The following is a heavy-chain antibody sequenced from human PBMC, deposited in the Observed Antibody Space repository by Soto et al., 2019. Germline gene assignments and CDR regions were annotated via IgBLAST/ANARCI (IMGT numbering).Heavy chain of an antibody. CDR3: ARGVEDTGGGN. D-gene: IGHD2-8*02. CDR2: INPNTGNT. CDR1: GYSFKSYD. Sequence: QVQLVQSGAEVRKPGASVKVSCRASGYSFKSYDINWVRQVAGQGLEWLGWINPNTGNTGYAQNFQGRVTTTRDTSISTVYLELSSLRSEDTAVYYCARGVEDTGGGNWGQGTLVTFPS. V-gene: IGHV1-8*01. J-gene: IGHJ4*02.